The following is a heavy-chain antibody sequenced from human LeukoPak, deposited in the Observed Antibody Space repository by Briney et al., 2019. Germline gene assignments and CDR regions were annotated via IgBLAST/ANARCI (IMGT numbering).Heavy chain of an antibody. Sequence: GGSLRLSCAASGFTVSSDYMTWVRQAPGKGLEWVSSIDGTGSTNCADSVRGRCTISRDNSKNTRYLQMNSLRAEDTAIYYCARDASGSRPNYWGQGTLVTVTS. CDR1: GFTVSSDY. D-gene: IGHD3-10*01. V-gene: IGHV3-53*01. CDR2: IDGTGST. CDR3: ARDASGSRPNY. J-gene: IGHJ4*02.